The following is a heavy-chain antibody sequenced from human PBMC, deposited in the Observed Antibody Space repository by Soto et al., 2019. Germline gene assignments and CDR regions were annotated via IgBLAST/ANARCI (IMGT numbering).Heavy chain of an antibody. CDR1: GFIFSVYS. D-gene: IGHD6-19*01. J-gene: IGHJ4*02. Sequence: EVQLVESGGGLVEPGGSLRLSCAASGFIFSVYSMTWVRQAPGKGLEWVSYINAGSNTIYYRDSVKGRFTISRDNAKNSLYLQMNSLRDEDTAVYYCARDSGVTGADDYWGQGTLVTVSS. CDR2: INAGSNTI. V-gene: IGHV3-48*02. CDR3: ARDSGVTGADDY.